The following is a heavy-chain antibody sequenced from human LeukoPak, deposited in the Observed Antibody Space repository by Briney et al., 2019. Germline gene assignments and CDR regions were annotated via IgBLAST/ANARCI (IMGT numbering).Heavy chain of an antibody. CDR3: AREGLGYSYDY. Sequence: GGSLRLSCAASGFTFSNYWMHWVHQAPGKGLMWVSRVHSDGSYTNYADPVKGRFTISRDNAKSTLYLQMNSLRAEDTAVYYCAREGLGYSYDYWGQGTLVTVSS. D-gene: IGHD5-18*01. CDR2: VHSDGSYT. J-gene: IGHJ4*02. CDR1: GFTFSNYW. V-gene: IGHV3-74*01.